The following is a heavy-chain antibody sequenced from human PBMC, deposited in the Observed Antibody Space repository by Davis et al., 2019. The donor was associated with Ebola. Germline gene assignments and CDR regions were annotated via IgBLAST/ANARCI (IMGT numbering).Heavy chain of an antibody. CDR2: INPNSGGT. CDR3: ARGYIAVPSYAFDI. J-gene: IGHJ3*02. V-gene: IGHV1-2*02. D-gene: IGHD6-19*01. CDR1: GYTFTGYY. Sequence: ASVKVSCKASGYTFTGYYMHWVRQAPGQGLEWMGWINPNSGGTNYAQKFQGRVTMTRDTSISTAYMELSRLRSDDTAVYYCARGYIAVPSYAFDIWGQGTMVTVSS.